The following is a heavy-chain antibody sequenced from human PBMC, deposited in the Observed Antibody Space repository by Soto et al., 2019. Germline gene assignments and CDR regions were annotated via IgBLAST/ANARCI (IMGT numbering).Heavy chain of an antibody. CDR3: ARGTHVWFDP. Sequence: GGSLRLSCAASGFSFSSYAMSWVRQAPGKGLEWVSAVGTGGTAYYADSVKGRFTISRDNSKNTLYLQMNSLRAEDTAGYYCARGTHVWFDPWGQGTLVTVAS. J-gene: IGHJ5*02. CDR2: VGTGGTA. V-gene: IGHV3-23*01. D-gene: IGHD3-16*01. CDR1: GFSFSSYA.